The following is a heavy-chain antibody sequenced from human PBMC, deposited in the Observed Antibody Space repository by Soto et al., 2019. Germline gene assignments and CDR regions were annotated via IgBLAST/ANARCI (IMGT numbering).Heavy chain of an antibody. J-gene: IGHJ4*02. D-gene: IGHD3-10*01. CDR3: ARGSYYYGSGSSAYFDY. V-gene: IGHV3-33*01. CDR2: IWYDGSNK. CDR1: GFTFSSYG. Sequence: GGSLRLSCAASGFTFSSYGMHWVRQAPGKGLEWVAVIWYDGSNKYYADSVKGRFTISRDNSKNTLYLQMNSLRAEDTAVYYCARGSYYYGSGSSAYFDYWGQGTLVTVSS.